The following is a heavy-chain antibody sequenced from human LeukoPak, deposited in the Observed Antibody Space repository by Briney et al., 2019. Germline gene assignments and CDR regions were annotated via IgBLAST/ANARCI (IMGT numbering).Heavy chain of an antibody. D-gene: IGHD1-26*01. CDR1: GFAFSDYW. V-gene: IGHV3-74*01. CDR2: INTDGTFI. Sequence: GGSLILSCAASGFAFSDYWMHWVRQAPGKGLVWVSRINTDGTFIRHADSVRGRFTMSRDAAKNTLFLQMNSLRAEDTAVYYCAREARVGGALQYWGQGVLVTVSA. J-gene: IGHJ4*02. CDR3: AREARVGGALQY.